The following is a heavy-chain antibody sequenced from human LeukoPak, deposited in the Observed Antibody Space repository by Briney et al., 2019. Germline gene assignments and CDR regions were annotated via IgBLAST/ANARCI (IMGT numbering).Heavy chain of an antibody. CDR1: GGSFSGYY. V-gene: IGHV4-34*01. CDR3: ATTLWAAAGAFDI. Sequence: KPSETLSLTCAVYGGSFSGYYWSWIRQPPGKGLEWIGEINHSGSTYYNPSLKSRVTISVDTSKIQFSLKLSSVTAADTAVYYCATTLWAAAGAFDIWGQGTMVTVSS. J-gene: IGHJ3*02. CDR2: INHSGST. D-gene: IGHD6-13*01.